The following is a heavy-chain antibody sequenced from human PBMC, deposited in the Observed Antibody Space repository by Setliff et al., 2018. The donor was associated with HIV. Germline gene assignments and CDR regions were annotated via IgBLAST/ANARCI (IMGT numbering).Heavy chain of an antibody. CDR1: GYSFINYA. CDR3: ARVGGALLWFGELSHFDY. V-gene: IGHV7-4-1*02. CDR2: INTQTGSP. J-gene: IGHJ4*02. D-gene: IGHD3-10*01. Sequence: ASVKVSCKASGYSFINYAMNWVRQAPGQGLEWMGWINTQTGSPTYAQAFTGRFVFSVDTSVTTTYLQISGLKADDTAVYFCARVGGALLWFGELSHFDYWGQGTLVTVSS.